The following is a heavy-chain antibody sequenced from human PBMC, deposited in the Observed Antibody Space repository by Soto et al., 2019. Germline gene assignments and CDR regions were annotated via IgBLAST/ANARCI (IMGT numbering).Heavy chain of an antibody. J-gene: IGHJ6*02. V-gene: IGHV1-69*13. CDR1: GGTFSSYA. Sequence: GASVKVSCKASGGTFSSYAISWVRQAPGQGLEWMGGIIPIFGTANYAQKFQGRVTITADESTSTAYMELSSLRSEDTAVYYCARRTVREVYYGMDVWGQGTTVTVSS. CDR2: IIPIFGTA. CDR3: ARRTVREVYYGMDV. D-gene: IGHD1-1*01.